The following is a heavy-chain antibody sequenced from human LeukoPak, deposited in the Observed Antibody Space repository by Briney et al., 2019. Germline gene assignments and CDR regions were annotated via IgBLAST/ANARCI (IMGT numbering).Heavy chain of an antibody. V-gene: IGHV3-21*01. Sequence: GGSLRRYCAASGFTFSSYSMNWVRHAPGKGLEWVSSISSSSSYIYYADSVKGRFTISSDNAKNSLYLQMNSLRAEDTAVYYCVSTGYYFESSGSGEYLQHWGQGTLVTVSS. CDR1: GFTFSSYS. CDR3: VSTGYYFESSGSGEYLQH. D-gene: IGHD3-22*01. CDR2: ISSSSSYI. J-gene: IGHJ1*01.